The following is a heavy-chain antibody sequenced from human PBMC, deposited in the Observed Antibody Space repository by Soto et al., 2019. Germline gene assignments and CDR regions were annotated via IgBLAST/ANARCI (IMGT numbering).Heavy chain of an antibody. V-gene: IGHV1-2*02. D-gene: IGHD4-17*01. Sequence: AVKVSCKASGYTFTGYYMHWVRQAPGQGLEWMGWINPNSGGTNYAQKFQGRVTMTRDTSISTAYMELSRLRSDDTAVYYCARDAVTRGSYAFDIWGQGTMVTVSS. J-gene: IGHJ3*02. CDR2: INPNSGGT. CDR1: GYTFTGYY. CDR3: ARDAVTRGSYAFDI.